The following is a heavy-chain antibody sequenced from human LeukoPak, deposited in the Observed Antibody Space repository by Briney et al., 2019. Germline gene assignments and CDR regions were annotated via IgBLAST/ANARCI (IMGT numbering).Heavy chain of an antibody. CDR3: ARVYYGPPDY. V-gene: IGHV3-48*03. CDR2: ISSSGSTI. J-gene: IGHJ4*02. CDR1: GFTFSSYE. Sequence: GSLRLSCAASGFTFSSYEMNWVRQAPGKGLEWVSYISSSGSTIYYADSVKGRFTISRDNAKNSLYLQMNSLRAEDTAVYYCARVYYGPPDYWGQGTLVTVSS. D-gene: IGHD3-10*01.